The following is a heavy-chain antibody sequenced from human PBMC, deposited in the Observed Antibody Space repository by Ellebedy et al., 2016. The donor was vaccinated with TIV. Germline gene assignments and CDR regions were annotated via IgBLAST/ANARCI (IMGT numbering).Heavy chain of an antibody. CDR3: ARGGRFLEWLDY. D-gene: IGHD3-3*01. CDR1: GFTFSSYS. Sequence: GGSLRLXXAASGFTFSSYSMNWVRQAPGKGLEWVSSISSSSSYIYYADSVKGRFTISRDNAKNSLYLQMNSLRAEDTAVYYCARGGRFLEWLDYWGQGTLVTVSS. J-gene: IGHJ4*02. V-gene: IGHV3-21*01. CDR2: ISSSSSYI.